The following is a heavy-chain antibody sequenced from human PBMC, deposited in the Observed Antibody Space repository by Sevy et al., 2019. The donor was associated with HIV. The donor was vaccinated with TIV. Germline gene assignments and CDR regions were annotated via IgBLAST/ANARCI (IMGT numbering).Heavy chain of an antibody. CDR2: ISGLSNYI. CDR1: GFTFSSYN. V-gene: IGHV3-21*01. Sequence: GGSLRLSCAASGFTFSSYNMNWVRQAPGKGLEWVSSISGLSNYIYYADSMKGQFTISRDNAKNSLYLQMNSLRAEDTAVYYCARGPPDGSYDYFDYWGQGTLVTVSS. CDR3: ARGPPDGSYDYFDY. D-gene: IGHD1-26*01. J-gene: IGHJ4*02.